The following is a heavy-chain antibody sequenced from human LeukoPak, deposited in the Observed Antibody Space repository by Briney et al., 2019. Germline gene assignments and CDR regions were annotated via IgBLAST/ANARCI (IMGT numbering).Heavy chain of an antibody. Sequence: SETLSLTCTVSGGPISGYYWNWIRQPPGKGLEWIGSIYYSGRTSFNGSLKTRITMSVDTSKNQFSLKLTSVTTADTAVYYCARRAGAYSHPYDYWGQGTLVTVSS. V-gene: IGHV4-59*01. CDR1: GGPISGYY. J-gene: IGHJ4*02. CDR2: IYYSGRT. D-gene: IGHD4/OR15-4a*01. CDR3: ARRAGAYSHPYDY.